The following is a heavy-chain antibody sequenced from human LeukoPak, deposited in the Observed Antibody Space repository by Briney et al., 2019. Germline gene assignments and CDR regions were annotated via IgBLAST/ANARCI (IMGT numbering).Heavy chain of an antibody. Sequence: GGSLRLSCAASGFTFSSYWMTWVRQAPGKGLEWVANINQNGSETYYVDSVKGRFTMSRDNAKNSLYLQMNGLRAADTAVYYCARKKYYYDTSTYGWFDPWSQGTLVTVSS. CDR3: ARKKYYYDTSTYGWFDP. J-gene: IGHJ5*02. D-gene: IGHD3-22*01. CDR2: INQNGSET. V-gene: IGHV3-7*01. CDR1: GFTFSSYW.